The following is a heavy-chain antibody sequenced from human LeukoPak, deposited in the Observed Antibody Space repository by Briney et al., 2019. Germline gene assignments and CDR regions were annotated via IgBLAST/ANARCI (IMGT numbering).Heavy chain of an antibody. D-gene: IGHD6-13*01. CDR3: ASERPSSSWYDY. V-gene: IGHV3-7*01. CDR2: IYQDGREK. J-gene: IGHJ4*02. Sequence: GGSLRLSYAASGFTFSTHLMTWVRQAPGKGLEWVANIYQDGREKYYADSVKGRFTISRDNAKNSLYLQMNSLRAEDTAVYYCASERPSSSWYDYWGQGTLVTVSS. CDR1: GFTFSTHL.